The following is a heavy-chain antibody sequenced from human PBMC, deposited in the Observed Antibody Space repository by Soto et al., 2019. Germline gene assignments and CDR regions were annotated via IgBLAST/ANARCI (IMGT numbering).Heavy chain of an antibody. Sequence: PGGSLRVSCAASGFTFSDYYMSWIRQAPGKGLEWVSYISSSGSIICYADSVKGRFTISRDNAKNSLYLQLNSLRAEDTAVYYCARDLGYYASDGYFDYWGQGTVVTVYS. D-gene: IGHD3-22*01. CDR3: ARDLGYYASDGYFDY. J-gene: IGHJ4*02. V-gene: IGHV3-11*01. CDR1: GFTFSDYY. CDR2: ISSSGSII.